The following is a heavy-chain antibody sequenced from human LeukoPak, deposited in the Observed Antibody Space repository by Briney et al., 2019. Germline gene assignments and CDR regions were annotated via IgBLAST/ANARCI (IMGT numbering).Heavy chain of an antibody. CDR2: ISYDGSNK. V-gene: IGHV3-30-3*01. CDR1: GFTFSSYA. D-gene: IGHD1-26*01. CDR3: ASGIVGATDY. Sequence: GGSLRLSCAASGFTFSSYAMHWVRQAPGKGLEWVAVISYDGSNKYYADSVKGRFTISRDNSKNTLYLQMSSLRAEDTAVYYCASGIVGATDYWGQGTLVTVSS. J-gene: IGHJ4*02.